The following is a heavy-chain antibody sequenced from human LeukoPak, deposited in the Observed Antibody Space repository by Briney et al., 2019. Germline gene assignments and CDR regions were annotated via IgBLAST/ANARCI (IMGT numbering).Heavy chain of an antibody. V-gene: IGHV3-53*01. D-gene: IGHD2-15*01. CDR3: ARGWSGFDP. J-gene: IGHJ5*02. CDR1: GFTFSNAW. CDR2: IYSGGST. Sequence: GGSLRLSCAASGFTFSNAWMGWVRQAPGKGLEWVSVIYSGGSTFYADSVKGRFTISRDNSKNTLYLQMNSLRAEDTAVYYCARGWSGFDPWGQGTLVTVSS.